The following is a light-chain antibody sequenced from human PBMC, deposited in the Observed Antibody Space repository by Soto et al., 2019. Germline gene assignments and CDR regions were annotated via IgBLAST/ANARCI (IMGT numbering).Light chain of an antibody. J-gene: IGKJ1*01. CDR3: QQYNRYSGT. V-gene: IGKV1-5*01. CDR2: DAS. CDR1: QSISRS. Sequence: IQMTQSPSTLSASVGDRVIITCRASQSISRSLAWYHQKPGKAPKLLIYDASSLESGVPSRFSGSGSGTEFTLTISSLQPDDFETYYCQQYNRYSGTFGQGTKVDIX.